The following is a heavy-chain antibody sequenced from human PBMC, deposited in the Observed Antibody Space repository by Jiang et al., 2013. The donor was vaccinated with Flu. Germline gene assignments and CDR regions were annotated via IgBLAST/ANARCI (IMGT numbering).Heavy chain of an antibody. Sequence: SGAEVKKPGSSVKVSCKASGGTFSSYAISWVRQAPGQGLEWMGRIIPILGIANYAQKFQGRVTITADKSTSTAYMELSSLRSEDTAVYYCARDGEQQLAELDYWGQGTLVTVSS. CDR2: IIPILGIA. D-gene: IGHD6-13*01. CDR3: ARDGEQQLAELDY. CDR1: GGTFSSYA. V-gene: IGHV1-69*04. J-gene: IGHJ4*02.